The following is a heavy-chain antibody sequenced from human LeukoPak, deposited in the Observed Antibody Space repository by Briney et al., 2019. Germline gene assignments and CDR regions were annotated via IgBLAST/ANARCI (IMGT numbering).Heavy chain of an antibody. Sequence: ASLKVSCKASGYSFTAAYNIHWLRQAPGQGLEWMGRIIPIFGTTTYAQKFQGRVTITADMGSSTAYLELTRLTSEDTALYFCAKQGAIRQDYYMDLWGNGTTVTVSS. D-gene: IGHD5-24*01. CDR3: AKQGAIRQDYYMDL. CDR2: IIPIFGTT. V-gene: IGHV1-69*08. CDR1: GYSFTAAYN. J-gene: IGHJ6*03.